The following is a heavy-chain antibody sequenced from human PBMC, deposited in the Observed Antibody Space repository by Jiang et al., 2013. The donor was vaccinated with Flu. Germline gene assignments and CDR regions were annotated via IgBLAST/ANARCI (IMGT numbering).Heavy chain of an antibody. CDR3: ARVDTAMVTDAFDI. V-gene: IGHV3-33*01. Sequence: AVIWYDGSNKYYADSVKGRFTISRDNSKNTLYLQMNSLRAEDTAVYYCARVDTAMVTDAFDIWGQGTMVTVSS. D-gene: IGHD5-18*01. CDR2: IWYDGSNK. J-gene: IGHJ3*02.